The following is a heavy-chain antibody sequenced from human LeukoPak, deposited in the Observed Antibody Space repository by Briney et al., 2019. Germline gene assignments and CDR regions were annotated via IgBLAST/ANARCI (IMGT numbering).Heavy chain of an antibody. Sequence: GGSLRLSCSASGFSLSDYGMSWVRQAPGRGLEWVAVISYDGSNKFYADSVKGRFTISRDDPTNTVYLQMSSLKSEDTAIYYCARDIVGNYDDHWGQGTQVTVSS. CDR2: ISYDGSNK. CDR1: GFSLSDYG. CDR3: ARDIVGNYDDH. D-gene: IGHD1-26*01. V-gene: IGHV3-30*03. J-gene: IGHJ5*02.